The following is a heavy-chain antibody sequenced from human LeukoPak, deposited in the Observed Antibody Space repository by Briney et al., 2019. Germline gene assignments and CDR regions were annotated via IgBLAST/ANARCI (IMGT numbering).Heavy chain of an antibody. D-gene: IGHD3-10*02. CDR3: AELGITMIGGV. V-gene: IGHV3-48*03. CDR1: GFTFISYE. J-gene: IGHJ6*04. Sequence: GSLRLSCAASGFTFISYEMNWVRQAPGKGLEWVSYISSSGSTIYYADSVKGRFTISRDNAKNSLYLKMNSLRAEDTAVYYCAELGITMIGGVWGKGTTVTISS. CDR2: ISSSGSTI.